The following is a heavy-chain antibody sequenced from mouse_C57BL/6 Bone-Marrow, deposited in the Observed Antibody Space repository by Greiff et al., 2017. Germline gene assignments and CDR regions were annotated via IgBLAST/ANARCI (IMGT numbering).Heavy chain of an antibody. CDR1: GFTFSDYG. V-gene: IGHV5-17*01. CDR3: ARPTMVTQFAY. D-gene: IGHD2-9*01. J-gene: IGHJ3*01. CDR2: ISSGSSTI. Sequence: EVKLQESGGGLVKPGGSLKLSCAASGFTFSDYGMHWVRQAPEKGLEWVAYISSGSSTIYYADTVKGRFTISRDNAKNTLFLQMTSLRSEDTAMYYCARPTMVTQFAYWGQGTLVTVSA.